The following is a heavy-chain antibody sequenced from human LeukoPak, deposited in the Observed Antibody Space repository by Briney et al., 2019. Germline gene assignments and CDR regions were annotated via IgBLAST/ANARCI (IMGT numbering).Heavy chain of an antibody. CDR3: ARGRRELIDY. CDR2: TYYRSKSNN. V-gene: IGHV6-1*01. Sequence: SQTLSLTCVISGDSVSSNSAAWNWLRLSPSRGLEWLGRTYYRSKSNNDYAISVKTRIIIKPDTSKNQFSLQVNSVTPENSAVYYCARGRRELIDYWGHGTIVSVSP. D-gene: IGHD1-26*01. CDR1: GDSVSSNSAA. J-gene: IGHJ4*01.